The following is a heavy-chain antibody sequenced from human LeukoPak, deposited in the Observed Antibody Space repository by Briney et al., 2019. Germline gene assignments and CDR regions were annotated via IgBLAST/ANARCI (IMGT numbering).Heavy chain of an antibody. CDR3: ARDAQRGFDYSNSLKY. CDR2: IWSDGSNR. Sequence: GRSLRLSCVASGFTFSHYGMHWVRQAPGTGLEWVAVIWSDGSNRFYAGSVKGRFTISRDNSQNTVFLQMNSLRAEDTAMYYCARDAQRGFDYSNSLKYWGHGILVTVSS. CDR1: GFTFSHYG. J-gene: IGHJ4*01. D-gene: IGHD4-11*01. V-gene: IGHV3-33*01.